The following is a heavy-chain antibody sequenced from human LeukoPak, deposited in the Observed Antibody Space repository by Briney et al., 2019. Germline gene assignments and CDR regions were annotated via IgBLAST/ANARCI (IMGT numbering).Heavy chain of an antibody. V-gene: IGHV3-74*01. CDR3: ARELPREVTLDY. J-gene: IGHJ4*02. CDR1: GFTFSTYE. Sequence: GSLRLSCAASGFTFSTYEMHWVRQAPGKGLVWVSRINADGSRTGYADSVKGRFTFSRDNARNTLYLQMNSLRAEDTAVYYCARELPREVTLDYWGQGTLVTVSS. D-gene: IGHD2-21*02. CDR2: INADGSRT.